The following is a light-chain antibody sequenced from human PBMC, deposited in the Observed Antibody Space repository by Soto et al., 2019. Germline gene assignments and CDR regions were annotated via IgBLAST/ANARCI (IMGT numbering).Light chain of an antibody. CDR2: GAS. CDR1: QSVGSN. J-gene: IGKJ2*01. V-gene: IGKV3-15*01. Sequence: EIVMTQSPATLSVSPGERASLSCRASQSVGSNLAWYQQTAGQAPRLLIYGASTRATGIPARFSGRGSGTEFALTLSILQSEDFAVYSCQQYTNWPYTFGQGTKLEIK. CDR3: QQYTNWPYT.